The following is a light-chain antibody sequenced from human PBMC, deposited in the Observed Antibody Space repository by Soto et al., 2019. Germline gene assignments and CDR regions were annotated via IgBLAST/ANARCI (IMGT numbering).Light chain of an antibody. CDR1: QSVDSSN. V-gene: IGKV3-20*01. Sequence: EIVLTQSPGTLSLSPGERATLSCRASQSVDSSNLAWYQQKPGQAPRLLIYGASSWATGIPARFSGSGSETDFTLTIIRLEPEDFAMYYCQQYGNSTYTFGQGTKLEIK. J-gene: IGKJ2*01. CDR3: QQYGNSTYT. CDR2: GAS.